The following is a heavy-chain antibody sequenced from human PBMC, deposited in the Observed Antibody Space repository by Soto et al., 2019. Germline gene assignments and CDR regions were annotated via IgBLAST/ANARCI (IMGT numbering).Heavy chain of an antibody. D-gene: IGHD3-16*01. Sequence: PGGSLRLSCAASGFTFSSYAMSWVRQAPGKGLEWVASISVSGDNIYYGDSVQGRFTISRDNSKRSVFLDLSSLRVEDTAVYYCARDLGLLKSLFDYWGQGTLVTVSS. CDR3: ARDLGLLKSLFDY. J-gene: IGHJ4*02. CDR1: GFTFSSYA. CDR2: ISVSGDNI. V-gene: IGHV3-23*01.